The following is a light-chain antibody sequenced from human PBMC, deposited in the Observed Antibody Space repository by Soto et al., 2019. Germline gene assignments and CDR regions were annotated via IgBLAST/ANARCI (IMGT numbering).Light chain of an antibody. CDR3: QQSGSSRLT. Sequence: EIVLTQSPGTLSLSPGERATLSCRASQSVSSSYLAWYQQKPGQAPRLLIYGASSRATGIPDRFSGSGSGTEFALTISRLEPEDFALYYCQQSGSSRLTFGGGTKVEIK. J-gene: IGKJ4*01. CDR2: GAS. V-gene: IGKV3-20*01. CDR1: QSVSSSY.